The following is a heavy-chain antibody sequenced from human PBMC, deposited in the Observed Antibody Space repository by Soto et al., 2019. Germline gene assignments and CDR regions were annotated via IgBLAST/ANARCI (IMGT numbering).Heavy chain of an antibody. Sequence: QVQLQESGPGLVKPSETLSLTCTVSGDSVSSSYYYWGWIRQPPGKVLEWIGRIFYSGSTYYNPSLTSRVTISVDTSKNQFSMKLSSVTAADTAVYYCARRGSSRQIYHYGMDVWGRGTTVTVSS. J-gene: IGHJ6*02. V-gene: IGHV4-39*01. D-gene: IGHD6-13*01. CDR1: GDSVSSSYYY. CDR3: ARRGSSRQIYHYGMDV. CDR2: IFYSGST.